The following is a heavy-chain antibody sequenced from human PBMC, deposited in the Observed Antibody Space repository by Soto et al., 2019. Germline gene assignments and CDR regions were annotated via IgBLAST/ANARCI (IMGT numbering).Heavy chain of an antibody. CDR1: GFTFSSYG. J-gene: IGHJ4*02. V-gene: IGHV3-33*01. D-gene: IGHD3-22*01. CDR2: IWYDGSNK. Sequence: QVQLVESGGGVVQPGRSLRLSCAASGFTFSSYGMYWVRQAPGKGLEWVAVIWYDGSNKYYADSVKGRFTISRDNSKNTLYLQMNSLRAEDTAVYYCARSRSGYYYDSSGYYWGQGTLVTVSS. CDR3: ARSRSGYYYDSSGYY.